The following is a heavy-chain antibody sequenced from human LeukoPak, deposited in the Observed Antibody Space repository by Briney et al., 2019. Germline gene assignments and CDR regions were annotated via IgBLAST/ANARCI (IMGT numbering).Heavy chain of an antibody. D-gene: IGHD1-14*01. CDR3: ARYPVTAAVDAFDI. Sequence: GGSLRLSCAASGFTFSDYYMSWIRQAPGKGLEWVSYISSSGSTIYCADSVKGRFTISRDNAKNSLYLQMNSLGAEDTAMYYCARYPVTAAVDAFDIWGQGTMVTVSS. J-gene: IGHJ3*02. V-gene: IGHV3-11*01. CDR2: ISSSGSTI. CDR1: GFTFSDYY.